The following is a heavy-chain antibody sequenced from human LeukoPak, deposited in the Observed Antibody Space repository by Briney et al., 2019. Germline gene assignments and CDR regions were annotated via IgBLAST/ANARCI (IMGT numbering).Heavy chain of an antibody. J-gene: IGHJ5*02. CDR3: ARGLYANWFDP. V-gene: IGHV3-74*01. Sequence: GGSLRLSCAASGFTLSSYWMHWVRQAPGKGLVWVSRINSDETTTTYADSVKGRFTISRDNAKNTLYLQMNSLGAEDTAVYYCARGLYANWFDPWGQGTLVTVSS. CDR1: GFTLSSYW. D-gene: IGHD3-16*01. CDR2: INSDETTT.